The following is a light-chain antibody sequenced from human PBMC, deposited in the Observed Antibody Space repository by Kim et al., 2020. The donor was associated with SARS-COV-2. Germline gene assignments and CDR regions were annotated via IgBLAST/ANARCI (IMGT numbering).Light chain of an antibody. J-gene: IGKJ1*01. CDR1: QSVSSD. CDR3: QQYNNWPRT. V-gene: IGKV3-15*01. CDR2: GAS. Sequence: EVVMTQSPGTLFVSPGERATLSCRASQSVSSDLAWYQQKPGQAPRFLMYGASIRATGIPARFSGSGSGTEFTLTISSLQSEDFAVYYCQQYNNWPRTFGQGTKVDIK.